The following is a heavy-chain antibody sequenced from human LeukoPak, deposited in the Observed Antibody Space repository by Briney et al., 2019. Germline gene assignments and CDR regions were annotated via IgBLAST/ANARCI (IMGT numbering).Heavy chain of an antibody. CDR1: GFTFSSYA. CDR2: ISYDGSNK. Sequence: GGSLRLSCAASGFTFSSYAMHWVRQAPGKGLEWVAVISYDGSNKYYADSVKGRFTISRDNSKNTLYLQMNSLRAEDTAVYYCARDHPVDYWCQGTLVTVSP. V-gene: IGHV3-30*01. J-gene: IGHJ4*02. CDR3: ARDHPVDY.